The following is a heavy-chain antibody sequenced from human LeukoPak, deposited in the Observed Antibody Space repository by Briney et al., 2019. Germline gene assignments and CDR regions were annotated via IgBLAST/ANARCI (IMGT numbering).Heavy chain of an antibody. CDR1: GFTFTYFW. CDR2: IKQDGSAR. D-gene: IGHD7-27*01. CDR3: ATDDPWGYYDS. V-gene: IGHV3-7*01. Sequence: PGGSLRLSCAASGFTFTYFWMTWIRQAPGKGLEWVANIKQDGSARNHVDSVKGRFTISRDNAKNSVFLEMNSLRDEDTAVYYCATDDPWGYYDSWGQGTLVTVSS. J-gene: IGHJ4*02.